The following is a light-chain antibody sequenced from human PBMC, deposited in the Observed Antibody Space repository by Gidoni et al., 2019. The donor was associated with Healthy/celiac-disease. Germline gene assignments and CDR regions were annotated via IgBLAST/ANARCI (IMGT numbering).Light chain of an antibody. CDR2: DVS. Sequence: QSALTQPASVSGSPGQSITLSCTGTSSDVCGYNYVSWYQQHPGKAPKLIIYDVSNRPSGVSNRFSGSKSGNTASLTISGLQAEDEADYYCSSYTSSSTVFGTGTKVTVL. CDR1: SSDVCGYNY. J-gene: IGLJ1*01. V-gene: IGLV2-14*03. CDR3: SSYTSSSTV.